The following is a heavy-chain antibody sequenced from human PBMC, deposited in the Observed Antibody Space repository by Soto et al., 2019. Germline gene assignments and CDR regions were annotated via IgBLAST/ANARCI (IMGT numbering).Heavy chain of an antibody. CDR3: GRSITMLFLAPAY. J-gene: IGHJ1*01. V-gene: IGHV1-18*01. CDR1: GYTYTNYP. Sequence: ASVNVSCKFSGYTYTNYPITWVRLAPEQGLEWMGWNSAASGGTKYAQKFLGRVTMTSDTSTSTGYLELRCLRSDDTAVYDGGRSITMLFLAPAYRGQRPMVAVSS. CDR2: NSAASGGT. D-gene: IGHD5-12*01.